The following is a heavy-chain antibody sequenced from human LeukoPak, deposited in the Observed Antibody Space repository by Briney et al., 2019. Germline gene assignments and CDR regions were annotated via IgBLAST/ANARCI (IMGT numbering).Heavy chain of an antibody. Sequence: SGTLSLTCDVSGGSISSDYWWSWVRQSPGKGLEWIGEIYHSGSTNYNPSLKSRVTISVDNSKNQFSLKLSSVTAADTAVYYCARDLSGYSGYNSAFWGQGTLVTVSS. CDR1: GGSISSDYW. CDR3: ARDLSGYSGYNSAF. CDR2: IYHSGST. D-gene: IGHD5-12*01. V-gene: IGHV4-4*02. J-gene: IGHJ4*02.